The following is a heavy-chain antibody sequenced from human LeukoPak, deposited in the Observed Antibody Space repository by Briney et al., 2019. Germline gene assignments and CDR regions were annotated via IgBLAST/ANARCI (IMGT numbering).Heavy chain of an antibody. CDR2: INHSGST. J-gene: IGHJ6*03. D-gene: IGHD6-13*01. Sequence: SETLSLTCAVYGRTFSGYYWSWIRQHPGKGLEWLGAINHSGSTTYNPSLTSRVNISVDTSKNQFSLKLCYVTAADTAVYYGARGGGLLGAAAGIGGSGDLYYYYMDVWGKGTTVTVSS. CDR3: ARGGGLLGAAAGIGGSGDLYYYYMDV. V-gene: IGHV4-34*01. CDR1: GRTFSGYY.